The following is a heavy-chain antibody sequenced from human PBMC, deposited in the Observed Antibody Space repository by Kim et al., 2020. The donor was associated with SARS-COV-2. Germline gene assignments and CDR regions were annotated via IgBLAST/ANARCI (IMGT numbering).Heavy chain of an antibody. CDR1: GFTFSSYA. CDR3: AEGTSWFGEA. D-gene: IGHD3-10*01. V-gene: IGHV3-23*01. Sequence: GGSLRLSCAASGFTFSSYALTWVRQAPGMGLEWVSSITTSARTYYADSVKGRFTISRDNSKNTLFLEMNSLRAEDTAIYYCAEGTSWFGEAWGQGSLVIV. J-gene: IGHJ5*02. CDR2: ITTSART.